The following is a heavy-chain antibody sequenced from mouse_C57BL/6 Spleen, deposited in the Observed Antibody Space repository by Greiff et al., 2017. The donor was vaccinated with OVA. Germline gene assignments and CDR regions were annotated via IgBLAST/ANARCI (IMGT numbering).Heavy chain of an antibody. D-gene: IGHD2-5*01. Sequence: VKLVESGPGLVAPSQSLSITCTVSGFSLTSSAISWVRQPPGKGLEWLGGIWTGGGTNNNSALKSRLSISKDNSKSRVFLKMNSLQTDDTARYYCARNPYSKYYVDYWGQGTTLTVSS. CDR2: IWTGGGT. J-gene: IGHJ2*01. CDR3: ARNPYSKYYVDY. CDR1: GFSLTSSA. V-gene: IGHV2-9-1*01.